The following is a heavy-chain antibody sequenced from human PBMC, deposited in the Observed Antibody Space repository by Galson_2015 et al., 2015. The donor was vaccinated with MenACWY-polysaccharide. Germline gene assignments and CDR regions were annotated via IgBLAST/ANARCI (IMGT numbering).Heavy chain of an antibody. D-gene: IGHD2-15*01. V-gene: IGHV4-39*01. CDR1: GGSISSSNYY. Sequence: ETLSLTCTVSGGSISSSNYYWGWIRQSPEKGLEWIGTISYSGSTYYNPSLKSRVTISVDTSKNRFSLKLSSVTAADTAVYYCASRLAQVGIAGYGYGMDVWGQGTTVTASS. J-gene: IGHJ6*02. CDR2: ISYSGST. CDR3: ASRLAQVGIAGYGYGMDV.